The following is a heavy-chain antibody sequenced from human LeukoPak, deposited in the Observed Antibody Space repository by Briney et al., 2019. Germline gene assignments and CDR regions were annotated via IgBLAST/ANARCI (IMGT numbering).Heavy chain of an antibody. Sequence: GSLRLSCAASGFTFSNFGMHWVRQAPGRGLEWVAVASYYGTDKYYGDSVKGRFTISRDNSKNTLYLQMNSLTTEDTAVYYCAKLSVSVIAVATKGAAFDVWGQGTMVIVSS. D-gene: IGHD6-19*01. CDR3: AKLSVSVIAVATKGAAFDV. CDR2: ASYYGTDK. V-gene: IGHV3-30*18. J-gene: IGHJ3*01. CDR1: GFTFSNFG.